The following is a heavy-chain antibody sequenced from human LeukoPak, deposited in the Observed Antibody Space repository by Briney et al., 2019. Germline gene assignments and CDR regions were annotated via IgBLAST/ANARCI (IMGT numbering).Heavy chain of an antibody. V-gene: IGHV3-11*01. CDR3: ASSTLSSSRRIDAFDI. D-gene: IGHD6-13*01. CDR2: ISSSGSTI. J-gene: IGHJ3*02. Sequence: GGSLRLSCAASGFTFSDYYMSWIRQAPGKGLEWVSYISSSGSTIYYADSVKGRFTISRDNAKNSLYLQMNSLRAEDTAVYYCASSTLSSSRRIDAFDIWGQGTMVTVSS. CDR1: GFTFSDYY.